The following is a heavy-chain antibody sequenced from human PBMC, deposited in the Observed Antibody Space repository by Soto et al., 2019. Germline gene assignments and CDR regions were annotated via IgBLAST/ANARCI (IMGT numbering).Heavy chain of an antibody. V-gene: IGHV1-69*06. D-gene: IGHD1-26*01. J-gene: IGHJ4*02. CDR2: IIPIFGTA. CDR1: GGTFSSYA. Sequence: SVKVSCKASGGTFSSYAISWVRQAPGQGLEWMGGIIPIFGTANYAQKFQGRVTITADKSTSTAYMELSSLRSEDTAVYYCARVRGSYLYYFDYWGQGTLVTVSS. CDR3: ARVRGSYLYYFDY.